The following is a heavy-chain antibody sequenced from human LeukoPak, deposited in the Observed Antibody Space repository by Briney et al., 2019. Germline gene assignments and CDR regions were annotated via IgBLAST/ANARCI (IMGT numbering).Heavy chain of an antibody. CDR1: GFMFSSFE. CDR2: ISSGGTTI. Sequence: GGSLRLSCAASGFMFSSFEMNWARQAPGKGLEWVSKISSGGTTIYYADSVKGRFTISRDNAKNSLYLQMNSLRAEDTAVYYCARNFDSWGQGTLVTVSS. CDR3: ARNFDS. J-gene: IGHJ4*02. V-gene: IGHV3-48*03.